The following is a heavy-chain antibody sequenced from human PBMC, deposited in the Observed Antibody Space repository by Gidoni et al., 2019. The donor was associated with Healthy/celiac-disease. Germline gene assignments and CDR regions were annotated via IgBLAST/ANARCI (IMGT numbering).Heavy chain of an antibody. CDR3: ARDKGKYYDILTGYSQYYYYGMDV. V-gene: IGHV1-69*01. CDR1: GGTFSGYA. D-gene: IGHD3-9*01. CDR2: IIPIFGTA. J-gene: IGHJ6*02. Sequence: QVQLLQSGAEVKKPGSSVKVSCKASGGTFSGYAISWVRQAPGQGLEWMGGIIPIFGTANYAQKFQGRVTITADEATSTAYMELSSLRSEDTAVYYCARDKGKYYDILTGYSQYYYYGMDVWGQGTTVTVSS.